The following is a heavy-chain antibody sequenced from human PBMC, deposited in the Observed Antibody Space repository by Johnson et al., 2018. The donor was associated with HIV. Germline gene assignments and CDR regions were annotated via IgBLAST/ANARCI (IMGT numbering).Heavy chain of an antibody. V-gene: IGHV3-30-3*01. J-gene: IGHJ3*02. CDR3: ARYGPYYDSSGYYYGTVFYAFDI. D-gene: IGHD3-22*01. CDR1: GFTFSSYA. CDR2: ISYDGSNK. Sequence: QVQLVESGGGVVQPGRSLRLSCAASGFTFSSYAMHWVRQAPGKGLEWVAVISYDGSNKYYADSVKGRFIISRDTSKNTLYLQMNSLRAEDTAVYYCARYGPYYDSSGYYYGTVFYAFDIWGQGTMVTVSS.